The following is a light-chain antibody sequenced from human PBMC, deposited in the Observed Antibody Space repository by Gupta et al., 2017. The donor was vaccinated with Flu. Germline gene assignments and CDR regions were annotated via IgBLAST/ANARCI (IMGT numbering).Light chain of an antibody. Sequence: DIQMTQSPSTLSASVGDRVTITCRASQSIDTWLAWYQQKPGKAPNLLIYKGSNLQSWVPSRFSGSGSGTQFTLTISSRQPDDFATYYCQQYKSFWTFGQGTKVEVK. J-gene: IGKJ1*01. CDR3: QQYKSFWT. CDR1: QSIDTW. V-gene: IGKV1-5*03. CDR2: KGS.